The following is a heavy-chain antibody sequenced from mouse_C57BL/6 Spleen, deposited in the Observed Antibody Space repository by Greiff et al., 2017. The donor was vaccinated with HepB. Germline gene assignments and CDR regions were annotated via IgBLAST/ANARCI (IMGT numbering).Heavy chain of an antibody. CDR2: INPYNGDT. V-gene: IGHV1-20*01. CDR1: GYSFTGYF. J-gene: IGHJ3*01. CDR3: ARGLDYYGSSYGG. D-gene: IGHD1-1*01. Sequence: EVQLQQSGPELVKPGDSVKISCKASGYSFTGYFMNWVMQSHGKSLEWIGRINPYNGDTFYNQKFKGKATLTVDKSSSPAHMELRSLTSEDSAVYYCARGLDYYGSSYGGWGQGTLVTVSA.